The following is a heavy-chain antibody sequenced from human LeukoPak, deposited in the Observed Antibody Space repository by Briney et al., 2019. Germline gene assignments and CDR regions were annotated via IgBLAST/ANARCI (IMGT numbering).Heavy chain of an antibody. CDR3: ASLTTVNTV. CDR2: IKQDGSEK. V-gene: IGHV3-7*01. J-gene: IGHJ4*02. Sequence: GGSLRLSCAASGFTFSSSWMSWVHQAPGKGLEWVANIKQDGSEKNYVDSVKGRFTVSRDNAKNSLFLQMNSLRAEDTAVYYRASLTTVNTVWGQGTLVTVSS. D-gene: IGHD4-17*01. CDR1: GFTFSSSW.